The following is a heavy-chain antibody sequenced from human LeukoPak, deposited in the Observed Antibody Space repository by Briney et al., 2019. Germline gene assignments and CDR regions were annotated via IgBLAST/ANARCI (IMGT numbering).Heavy chain of an antibody. D-gene: IGHD3-10*01. J-gene: IGHJ4*02. CDR2: IYYSGST. Sequence: SETLSLTCTVSGGSISSYYWSWIRQPPGKGLEWIGYIYYSGSTNYNPSLKSRVTISVDTSKNQFSLKLSFVTAADTAVYYCARDVHYYGSGSYYFDYWGQGTLVTVSS. CDR3: ARDVHYYGSGSYYFDY. CDR1: GGSISSYY. V-gene: IGHV4-59*01.